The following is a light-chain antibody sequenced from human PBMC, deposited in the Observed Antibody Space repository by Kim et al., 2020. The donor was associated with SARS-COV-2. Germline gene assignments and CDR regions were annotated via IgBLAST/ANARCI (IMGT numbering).Light chain of an antibody. Sequence: PGETVTHSCRASHYVSRSYLAWYQQKPGPAPRLLSYATSTRAAGIPARFSGSGSGTEFILTISSLQSEDFAVYYCQHYNEWPLTFGGGTKVDIK. CDR1: HYVSRSY. CDR2: ATS. J-gene: IGKJ4*01. CDR3: QHYNEWPLT. V-gene: IGKV3-15*01.